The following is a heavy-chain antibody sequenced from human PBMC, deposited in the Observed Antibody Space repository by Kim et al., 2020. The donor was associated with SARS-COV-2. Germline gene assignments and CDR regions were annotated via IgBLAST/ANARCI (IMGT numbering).Heavy chain of an antibody. D-gene: IGHD3-3*01. J-gene: IGHJ4*02. V-gene: IGHV3-49*02. Sequence: YAACVKGRFTISRDDSKSIAYLQMNSLKTEDTAVYYCIRNDFWSGYYPDYWGQGTLVTVSS. CDR3: IRNDFWSGYYPDY.